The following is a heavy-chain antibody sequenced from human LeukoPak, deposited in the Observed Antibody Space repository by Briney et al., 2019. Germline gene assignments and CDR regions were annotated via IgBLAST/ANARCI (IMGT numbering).Heavy chain of an antibody. V-gene: IGHV3-30*02. Sequence: PGGSLRLSCAASGFTFSSSGMHWVRQAPGKGLEWVAFIRYDGSNKYYADSVKGRFTISRDNSKNTLRLQMNSLRAEDTAVYYCAKDTTPPKVGFDPWGQGTLVTVSA. CDR3: AKDTTPPKVGFDP. CDR2: IRYDGSNK. D-gene: IGHD1-14*01. CDR1: GFTFSSSG. J-gene: IGHJ5*02.